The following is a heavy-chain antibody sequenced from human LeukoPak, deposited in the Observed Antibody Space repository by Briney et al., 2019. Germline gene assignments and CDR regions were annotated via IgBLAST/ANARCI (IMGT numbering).Heavy chain of an antibody. J-gene: IGHJ6*02. D-gene: IGHD3-10*01. CDR2: MTSSGRTL. Sequence: GGSLRLSCAASGFTFSDHYMAWLRQAPGKGLEWVSYMTSSGRTLYYGDSVKGRFTISGDKAENSLYLQMNSLRGEDTAVYYCARGTLSMVRGIITVGLDVWGQGTTVTVSS. V-gene: IGHV3-11*01. CDR3: ARGTLSMVRGIITVGLDV. CDR1: GFTFSDHY.